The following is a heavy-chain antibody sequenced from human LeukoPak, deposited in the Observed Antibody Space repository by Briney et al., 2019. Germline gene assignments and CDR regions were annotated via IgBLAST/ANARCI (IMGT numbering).Heavy chain of an antibody. CDR1: GFTFSSYG. V-gene: IGHV3-30*03. J-gene: IGHJ4*02. Sequence: PGRSLRLSCAASGFTFSSYGMHWVRQAPGKGLEWVAVISYDGSNKYYADSVKGRFTISRDNSKNTLYLQMNSLRAEDTAVYYCASIVVVPAAPDYWGQGTLVTVSS. CDR2: ISYDGSNK. D-gene: IGHD2-2*01. CDR3: ASIVVVPAAPDY.